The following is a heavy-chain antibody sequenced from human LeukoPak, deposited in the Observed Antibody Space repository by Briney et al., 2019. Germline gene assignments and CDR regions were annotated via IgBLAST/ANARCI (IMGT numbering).Heavy chain of an antibody. CDR3: ARDYCSSTSCLFDY. CDR2: INPNSGDT. J-gene: IGHJ4*02. Sequence: ASVKVSCKASGYTFTGYHMHWVRQAPGQGLEWMGRINPNSGDTNYAQKFQGRVTMTRDTSISTAYMELSRLRSDDTAVYHCARDYCSSTSCLFDYWGQGTLVTVSS. D-gene: IGHD2-2*01. V-gene: IGHV1-2*06. CDR1: GYTFTGYH.